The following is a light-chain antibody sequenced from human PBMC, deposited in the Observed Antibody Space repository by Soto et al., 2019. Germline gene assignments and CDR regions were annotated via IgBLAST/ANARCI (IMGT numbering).Light chain of an antibody. Sequence: GDRVTITCRASQSISSWLAWYQQKPGKAPKLLIYDASSLESGVPSRFSGSGSGTEFTLAISSLQPDDVETYYCQQYNSYPVSFGGGTKVDMK. CDR3: QQYNSYPVS. CDR2: DAS. J-gene: IGKJ4*01. CDR1: QSISSW. V-gene: IGKV1-5*01.